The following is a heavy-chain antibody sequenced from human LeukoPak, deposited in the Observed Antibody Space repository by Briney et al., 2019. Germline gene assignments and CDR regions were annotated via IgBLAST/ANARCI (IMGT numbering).Heavy chain of an antibody. CDR3: AKGRAGSGSYYNY. D-gene: IGHD3-10*01. J-gene: IGHJ4*02. CDR2: ISGSGGST. CDR1: GFTFSSYA. V-gene: IGHV3-23*01. Sequence: PGGSLRLSCAASGFTFSSYATSWVRQAPGKGREWVSAISGSGGSTYYADSVKGRFTISRDNSKNTLYLQMNSLRAEDTAVYYCAKGRAGSGSYYNYWGQGTLVTVSS.